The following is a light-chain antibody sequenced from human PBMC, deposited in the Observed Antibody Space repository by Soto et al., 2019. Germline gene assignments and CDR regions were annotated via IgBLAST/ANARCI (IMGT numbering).Light chain of an antibody. V-gene: IGKV1-5*01. CDR1: QSISNW. J-gene: IGKJ1*01. Sequence: IQLTQSPSTLPASVGDRVTLTCRASQSISNWLAWYQQKPGTAPKLLIYHASILETAVPSRFSANGSGTEFTLTISSLQPGDFATYYCQQYRTYSFGQGSRVEIK. CDR3: QQYRTYS. CDR2: HAS.